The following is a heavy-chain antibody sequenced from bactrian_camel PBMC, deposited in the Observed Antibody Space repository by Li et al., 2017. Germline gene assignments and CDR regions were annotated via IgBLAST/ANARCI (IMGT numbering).Heavy chain of an antibody. CDR3: AADRNLIAAMNWC. J-gene: IGHJ4*01. V-gene: IGHV3S53*01. CDR2: IRSDGAT. D-gene: IGHD4*01. CDR1: GFTHDVTD. Sequence: HVQLVESGGGSVQTGGSLRLSCTHSGFTHDVTDMGWYRQAPGKQCELVSMIRSDGATTHADSVKGRFTISRDNAKKTVYLQMNSLKPEDTAVYYCAADRNLIAAMNWCWGQGTQVTVSS.